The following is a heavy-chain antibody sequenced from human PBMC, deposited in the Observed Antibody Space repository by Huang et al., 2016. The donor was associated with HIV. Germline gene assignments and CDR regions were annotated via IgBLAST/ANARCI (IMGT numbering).Heavy chain of an antibody. CDR3: ARLPGSITMIRGVITDPY. V-gene: IGHV4-39*01. CDR2: SYYSGGT. J-gene: IGHJ4*02. CDR1: GGSIRSDNYY. Sequence: QLQLQESGPGLVKPSETLSLTCTVSGGSIRSDNYYWGWIRQPPGKGLEWIGSSYYSGGTYHNRSLKSRVTITVDTSKNQFSLKMRSVTAADTAMYYCARLPGSITMIRGVITDPYWGQGTLVTVSS. D-gene: IGHD3-10*01.